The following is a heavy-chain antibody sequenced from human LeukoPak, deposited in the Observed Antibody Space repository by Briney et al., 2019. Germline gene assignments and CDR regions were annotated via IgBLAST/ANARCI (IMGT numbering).Heavy chain of an antibody. CDR2: MAYDGRYR. J-gene: IGHJ4*01. D-gene: IGHD3-10*01. CDR3: ARSELYYGSESYYHLDY. V-gene: IGHV3-30*03. CDR1: GFPFDIYS. Sequence: GTSLRLSCTTSGFPFDIYSMHWVRQAPGKGLEWVAVMAYDGRYRYYADSAKGRFTISRDNSKRTLYLEMSSLRPEDTALYYCARSELYYGSESYYHLDYWGHGTLVTVSS.